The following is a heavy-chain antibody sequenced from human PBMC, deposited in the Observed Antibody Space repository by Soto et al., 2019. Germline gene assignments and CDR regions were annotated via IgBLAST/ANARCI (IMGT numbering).Heavy chain of an antibody. D-gene: IGHD2-2*02. CDR1: GGTFSSYA. CDR3: ARDGGYWSSTSCYTYKSYYYYGMDV. V-gene: IGHV1-69*01. J-gene: IGHJ6*02. CDR2: IIPIFGTA. Sequence: QVQLVQSGAEVKKPGSSVKVSCKASGGTFSSYAISWVRQAPGQGLEWMGGIIPIFGTANYAQKFQGRVTITADESTSTAYMELSSLRSEDMAVYYCARDGGYWSSTSCYTYKSYYYYGMDVWGQGTTVTVSS.